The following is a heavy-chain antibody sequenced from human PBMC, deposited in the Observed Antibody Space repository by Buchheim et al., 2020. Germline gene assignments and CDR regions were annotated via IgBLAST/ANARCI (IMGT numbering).Heavy chain of an antibody. V-gene: IGHV3-30*18. J-gene: IGHJ6*02. CDR1: GFTFCSYG. CDR3: AKAWGYMDV. D-gene: IGHD3-16*01. CDR2: ISYDGSNK. Sequence: QVQLVESGGGVVQPGRSLRLSCAASGFTFCSYGMHWVRQAPGKGLEWVAVISYDGSNKYYADSVKGRFTISRDNSKNTLYLQMNSLRAEDTAVYYCAKAWGYMDVWGQGTT.